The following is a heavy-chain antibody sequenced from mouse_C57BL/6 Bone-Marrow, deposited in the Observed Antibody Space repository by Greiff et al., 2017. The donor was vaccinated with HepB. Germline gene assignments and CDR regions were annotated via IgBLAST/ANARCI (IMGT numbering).Heavy chain of an antibody. V-gene: IGHV1-58*01. D-gene: IGHD1-1*01. CDR3: ARSSITTVVANFDY. CDR1: GYTFTSYG. J-gene: IGHJ2*01. CDR2: IYIGNGYT. Sequence: EVQGVESGAELVRPGSSVKMSCKTSGYTFTSYGINWVKQRPGQGLEWIGYIYIGNGYTEYNEKFKGKATLTSDTSSSTAYMQLSSLTSEDSAIYFCARSSITTVVANFDYWGQGTTLTVSS.